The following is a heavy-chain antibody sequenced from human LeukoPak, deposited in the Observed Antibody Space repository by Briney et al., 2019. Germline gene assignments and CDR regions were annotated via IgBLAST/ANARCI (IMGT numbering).Heavy chain of an antibody. D-gene: IGHD6-13*01. CDR1: GFTISSYG. V-gene: IGHV3-30*18. Sequence: GGSLRLSCAASGFTISSYGMHWVRQAPGKGLEWVAVISYDGSNKYYADSVKGRFTISRDNSKNTLYLQMNSLRAEDTAVYYCAKVATGIAAAGGFDYWGQGTLVTVSS. CDR3: AKVATGIAAAGGFDY. CDR2: ISYDGSNK. J-gene: IGHJ4*02.